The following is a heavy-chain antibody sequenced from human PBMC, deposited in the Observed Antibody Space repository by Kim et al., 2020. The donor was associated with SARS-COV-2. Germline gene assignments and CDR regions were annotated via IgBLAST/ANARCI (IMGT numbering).Heavy chain of an antibody. CDR3: ARDHIWAFDY. CDR1: GFTFTSYT. J-gene: IGHJ4*02. CDR2: IGISSTTV. V-gene: IGHV3-48*02. Sequence: GGSLRLSCAASGFTFTSYTMNWVRQAPGKGLEWVSYIGISSTTVYYADSVRGRFTISRDNAKNSLYLQMNSLRDEDTAVYYCARDHIWAFDYWGQGILVTVSS. D-gene: IGHD2-21*01.